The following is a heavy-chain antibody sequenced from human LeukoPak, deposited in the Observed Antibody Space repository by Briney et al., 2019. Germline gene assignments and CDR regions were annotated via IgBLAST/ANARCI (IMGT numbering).Heavy chain of an antibody. Sequence: GGSLRLSCAASGFTVSSNYMSWVRQAPGKGLEWVSVIYSGGSTYYADSVKGRFTISRDNSKNTLYLQMNSLRAEDTAVYYCAKDSYSSGWYDYWGQGTLVTVSS. D-gene: IGHD6-19*01. CDR2: IYSGGST. CDR1: GFTVSSNY. CDR3: AKDSYSSGWYDY. J-gene: IGHJ4*02. V-gene: IGHV3-66*01.